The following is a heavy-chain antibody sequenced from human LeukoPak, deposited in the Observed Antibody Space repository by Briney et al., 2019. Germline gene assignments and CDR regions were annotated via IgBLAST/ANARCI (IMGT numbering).Heavy chain of an antibody. CDR3: ASSVLVYDYVWGSYRPNWSDR. Sequence: ASLEVSCKASGYTFTSYGISWVRQAPGQGLEWMGWISAYNGNTNYAQKLQGRVTMTTDTSTSTAYMELRSLRSDDTAVYYCASSVLVYDYVWGSYRPNWSDRWGQGTLVTVSS. J-gene: IGHJ5*02. V-gene: IGHV1-18*01. D-gene: IGHD3-16*02. CDR1: GYTFTSYG. CDR2: ISAYNGNT.